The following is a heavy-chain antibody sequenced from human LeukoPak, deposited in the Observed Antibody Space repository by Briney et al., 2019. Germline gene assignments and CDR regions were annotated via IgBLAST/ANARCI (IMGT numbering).Heavy chain of an antibody. Sequence: GASVKVSCKASGYTFTNFGVAWVRQAPGQGLEWMAWISAYNGNPNYAQRFQGRVTMTTDTSTSTAYMELRNLTSDETAVYFCARGGGTRVYYFDYWGQGTLVTVSS. V-gene: IGHV1-18*01. D-gene: IGHD1-1*01. J-gene: IGHJ4*02. CDR2: ISAYNGNP. CDR3: ARGGGTRVYYFDY. CDR1: GYTFTNFG.